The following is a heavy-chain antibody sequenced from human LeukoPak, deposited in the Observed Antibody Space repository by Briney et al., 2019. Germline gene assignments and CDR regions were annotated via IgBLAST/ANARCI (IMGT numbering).Heavy chain of an antibody. Sequence: ASVKVSCKTSGYTFTSYHMHWVRQAPGQGLEWVAIIKSTGDTTVYAQKFQGRVTVTRDTSTSTVYMDLSGLSSEDTAVYYCVREDAHTYYFDFWGPGTLVTVSS. CDR3: VREDAHTYYFDF. J-gene: IGHJ4*02. D-gene: IGHD2-2*01. CDR2: IKSTGDTT. V-gene: IGHV1-46*01. CDR1: GYTFTSYH.